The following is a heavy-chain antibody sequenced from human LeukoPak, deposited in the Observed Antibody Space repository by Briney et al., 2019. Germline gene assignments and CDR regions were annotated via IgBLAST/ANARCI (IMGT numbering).Heavy chain of an antibody. J-gene: IGHJ5*02. CDR3: ARSARPQGVNWFDP. V-gene: IGHV3-21*01. CDR1: GFTFSSYE. D-gene: IGHD3-16*01. Sequence: PGGSLRLSCAASGFTFSSYEMNWVRQAPGKGLEWVSSISSSSSYIYYADSVKGRFTISRDNAKNSLYLQMNSLRAEDTAVYYCARSARPQGVNWFDPWGQGTLVTVSS. CDR2: ISSSSSYI.